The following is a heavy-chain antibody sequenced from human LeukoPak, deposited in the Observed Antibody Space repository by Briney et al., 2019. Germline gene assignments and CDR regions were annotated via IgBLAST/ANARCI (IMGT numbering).Heavy chain of an antibody. J-gene: IGHJ6*03. V-gene: IGHV3-23*01. CDR3: AKGLGYGDYSGPYYYYYYMDV. CDR1: GFTFSSYG. CDR2: ISGSGGST. D-gene: IGHD4-17*01. Sequence: GGSLRLSCAASGFTFSSYGMSWVRQAPGKGLEWVSAISGSGGSTYYADSVKGRFTISRDNSKNTLYLQMNSLRAEDTAVYYCAKGLGYGDYSGPYYYYYYMDVWGKGTTVTISS.